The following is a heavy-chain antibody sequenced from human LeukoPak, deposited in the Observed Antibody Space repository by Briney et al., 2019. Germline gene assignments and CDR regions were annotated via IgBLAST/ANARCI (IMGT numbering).Heavy chain of an antibody. V-gene: IGHV3-30*02. CDR3: ANDGGSSWSSPNYFDY. CDR2: IRYDGSNK. D-gene: IGHD6-6*01. CDR1: GFTFSSYG. J-gene: IGHJ4*02. Sequence: PGGSLRLSCAASGFTFSSYGMHWVRQAPGKGLEWVAFIRYDGSNKYYADSVKGRFTISRDNSKNTLYLQMNSLRAEDTAAYYCANDGGSSWSSPNYFDYWGQGTLVTVSS.